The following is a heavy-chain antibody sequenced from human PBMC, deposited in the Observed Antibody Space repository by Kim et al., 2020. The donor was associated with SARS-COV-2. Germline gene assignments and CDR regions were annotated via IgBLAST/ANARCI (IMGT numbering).Heavy chain of an antibody. V-gene: IGHV4-59*01. CDR1: GGSISSYY. CDR3: ATQGETGGFEEYFDY. Sequence: SETLSLTCTVSGGSISSYYWSWIRQPPGKGLEWIGYIYYSGSTNYNPSLKSRVTISVDTSKNQFSLKLSSVTAADTAVYYCATQGETGGFEEYFDYWGQGTLVTVSS. CDR2: IYYSGST. D-gene: IGHD7-27*01. J-gene: IGHJ4*02.